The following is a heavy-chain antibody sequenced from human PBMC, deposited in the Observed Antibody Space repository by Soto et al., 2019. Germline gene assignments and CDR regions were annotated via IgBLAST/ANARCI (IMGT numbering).Heavy chain of an antibody. CDR3: ARDGDYGDAFDI. J-gene: IGHJ3*02. Sequence: QVQLQEAGPGLVKPSQTLSLTCTVSGGSISSGDYYWSWIRQPPGKGLEWIGYIYYSGSTYYNPSLKSRVTISVDTSKNQFSLKLSSVTAADTAVYSCARDGDYGDAFDIWGQGTMVTVSS. D-gene: IGHD4-17*01. CDR2: IYYSGST. V-gene: IGHV4-30-4*01. CDR1: GGSISSGDYY.